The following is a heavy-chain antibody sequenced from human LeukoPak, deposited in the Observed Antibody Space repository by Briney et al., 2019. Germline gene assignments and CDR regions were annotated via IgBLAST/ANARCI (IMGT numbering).Heavy chain of an antibody. D-gene: IGHD3-22*01. CDR3: ARGLSHYYDSSGYSDY. CDR2: IWYDGSNK. CDR1: GFTFSSYE. V-gene: IGHV3-33*08. Sequence: GGSLRLSCAASGFTFSSYEMNWVRQAPGKGLEWVAVIWYDGSNKYYADSVKGRFTISRDNSKNTLYLQMNSLRAEDTAVYYCARGLSHYYDSSGYSDYWGQGTLVTVSS. J-gene: IGHJ4*02.